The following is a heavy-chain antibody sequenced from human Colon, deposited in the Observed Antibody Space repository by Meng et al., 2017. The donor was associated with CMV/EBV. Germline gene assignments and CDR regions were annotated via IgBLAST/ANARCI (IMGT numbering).Heavy chain of an antibody. CDR3: VRKAKAGDYTQWFDP. J-gene: IGHJ5*02. V-gene: IGHV3-23*05. CDR2: IRISGTST. CDR1: GFTLQSYG. D-gene: IGHD4-17*01. Sequence: SGFTLQSYGMSWIRQAPGKGLEWISTIRISGTSTYYADSVKGRFITSRDNSKNMLYLQMNSLRAEDTALYYCVRKAKAGDYTQWFDPWGQGTLVTVSS.